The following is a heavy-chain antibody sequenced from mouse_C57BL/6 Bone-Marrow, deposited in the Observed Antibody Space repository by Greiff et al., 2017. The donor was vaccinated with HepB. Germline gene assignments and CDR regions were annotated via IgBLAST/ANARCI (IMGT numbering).Heavy chain of an antibody. V-gene: IGHV1-61*01. CDR1: GYTFTSYW. Sequence: QVQLKQPGAELVRPGSSVKLSCKASGYTFTSYWMDWVKQRPGQGLEWIGNIYPSDSETHYNQKFKDKATLTVDKSSSTAYMQLSSLTSEDSAVYYCARDSGSTHWYFDVWGTGTTVTVSS. J-gene: IGHJ1*03. D-gene: IGHD1-1*01. CDR3: ARDSGSTHWYFDV. CDR2: IYPSDSET.